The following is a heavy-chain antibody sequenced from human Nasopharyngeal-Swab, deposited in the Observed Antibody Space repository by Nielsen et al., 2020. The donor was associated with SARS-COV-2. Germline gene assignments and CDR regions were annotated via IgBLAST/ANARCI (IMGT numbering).Heavy chain of an antibody. CDR3: ARPGSYYYGSGSSVGPYFDY. J-gene: IGHJ4*02. V-gene: IGHV3-21*01. Sequence: GGSLRLSCAASGFTFSSYSMNWVRQAPGKGLEWVSSISSSSSYIYYADSVKGRFTISRDNAKNSLYLQMNSLRAEDTAVYYCARPGSYYYGSGSSVGPYFDYWGQGTLVTVSS. D-gene: IGHD3-10*01. CDR2: ISSSSSYI. CDR1: GFTFSSYS.